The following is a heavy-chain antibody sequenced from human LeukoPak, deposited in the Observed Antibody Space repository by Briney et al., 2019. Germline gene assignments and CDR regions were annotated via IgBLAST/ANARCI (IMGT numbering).Heavy chain of an antibody. CDR1: GGSISSSSYY. J-gene: IGHJ3*02. CDR3: AKDKNPLGI. V-gene: IGHV4-39*07. D-gene: IGHD2-15*01. Sequence: SETLSLTCTVSGGSISSSSYYWGWIRQPPGKGLEWIGSIYYSGSTYYNPSLKSRVTISVDTSKNQFSLKLSSVTAADTAVYYWAKDKNPLGIWGQGTMVTVSS. CDR2: IYYSGST.